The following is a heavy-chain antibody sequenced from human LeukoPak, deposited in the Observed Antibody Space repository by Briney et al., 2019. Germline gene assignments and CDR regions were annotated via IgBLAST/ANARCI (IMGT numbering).Heavy chain of an antibody. Sequence: GGSLRLSCAASGFTFSSYGMSWVRQAPGKGLEWVSAISGSGGSTYYADSVKGRFTIPRDNSKNTLYLQMNSLRAEDTAVYYCARDLNWETYWGQGTLVSVSS. CDR2: ISGSGGST. J-gene: IGHJ4*02. V-gene: IGHV3-23*01. CDR3: ARDLNWETY. D-gene: IGHD7-27*01. CDR1: GFTFSSYG.